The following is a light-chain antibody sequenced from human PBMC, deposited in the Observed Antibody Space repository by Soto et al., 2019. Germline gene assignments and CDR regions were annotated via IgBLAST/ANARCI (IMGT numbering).Light chain of an antibody. CDR3: CSYAGSSYVV. V-gene: IGLV2-23*02. J-gene: IGLJ2*01. CDR2: EVT. Sequence: QSALTQPASVSGSPGQSITISCTGTSSDVGSYNLVSWYQQHPGKVPKLIIYEVTKRPSGVSNRFSGSQSGNTASLTISGLQAEDEDDYYCCSYAGSSYVVFGGGTKLTVL. CDR1: SSDVGSYNL.